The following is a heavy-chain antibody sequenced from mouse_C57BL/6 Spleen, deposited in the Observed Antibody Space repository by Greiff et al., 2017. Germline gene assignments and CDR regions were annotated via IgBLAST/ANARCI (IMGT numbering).Heavy chain of an antibody. V-gene: IGHV1-53*01. Sequence: QVQLQQPGTELVKPGASVKLSCKASGYTFTSYWMHWVKQRPGQGLEWIGNINPSNGGTNYNEKFKSKATLTVDKSSSTAYMQLSSLTSEDSAVYYCSCPHYYGSCYFYFGGWGTRTTVTVSS. CDR2: INPSNGGT. D-gene: IGHD1-1*01. CDR3: SCPHYYGSCYFYFGG. CDR1: GYTFTSYW. J-gene: IGHJ1*03.